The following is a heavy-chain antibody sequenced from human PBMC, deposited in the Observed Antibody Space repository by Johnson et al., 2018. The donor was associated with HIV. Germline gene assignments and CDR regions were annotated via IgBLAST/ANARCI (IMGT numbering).Heavy chain of an antibody. Sequence: QVQLVESGGGLVQPGGSLIVSCEASGLTFSDYYMSWIRQAPGKGLEWVSYISSSGSSRYYAYSVKGRFTITRDNVKNSLYLQMNSLRAEDTAVYYCAREADYGFYIWGQGTMVTVSS. CDR2: ISSSGSSR. CDR3: AREADYGFYI. V-gene: IGHV3-11*01. J-gene: IGHJ3*02. D-gene: IGHD3-16*01. CDR1: GLTFSDYY.